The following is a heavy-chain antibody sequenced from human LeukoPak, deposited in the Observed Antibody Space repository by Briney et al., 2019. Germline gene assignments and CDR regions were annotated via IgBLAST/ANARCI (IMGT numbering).Heavy chain of an antibody. CDR1: GGSFSGYY. CDR2: INHSGST. J-gene: IGHJ6*02. CDR3: ARDLYGGYGDYADYYYYGMDV. V-gene: IGHV4-34*01. Sequence: PSETLSLTCAVYGGSFSGYYWSWIRQPPGKGLEWIGEINHSGSTNYNPSLKSRVTMSVDTSKNQFSLKLSSVTAADTAVYYCARDLYGGYGDYADYYYYGMDVWGQGTTVTVSS. D-gene: IGHD4-17*01.